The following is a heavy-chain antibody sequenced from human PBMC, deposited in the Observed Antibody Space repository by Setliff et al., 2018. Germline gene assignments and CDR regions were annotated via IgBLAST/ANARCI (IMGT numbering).Heavy chain of an antibody. D-gene: IGHD1-1*01. CDR1: GFTFSSSS. CDR2: VIQGGSE. CDR3: AKDRVNDGYWDFDS. V-gene: IGHV3-23*01. J-gene: IGHJ4*02. Sequence: LRLSCAASGFTFSSSSMTWVRQAPGKGLEWVAGVIQGGSEVYADSVKGRSTISRDNSRNTFFLQMNNLRAEDTATYYCAKDRVNDGYWDFDSWGQGIVVTVSS.